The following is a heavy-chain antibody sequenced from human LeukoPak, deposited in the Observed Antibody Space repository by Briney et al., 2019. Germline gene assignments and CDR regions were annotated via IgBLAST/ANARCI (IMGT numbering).Heavy chain of an antibody. D-gene: IGHD3-22*01. V-gene: IGHV4-38-2*02. CDR3: ARDPAPHYYDSSGYFDY. J-gene: IGHJ4*02. Sequence: SETLSLTCTVAGYSISSGYYWGWIRQPPGKGLEWIGSIYYSGSTYYNPSLKSRVTISVDTSKNQFSLKLSSVTAADTAVYYCARDPAPHYYDSSGYFDYWGQGTLVTVSS. CDR2: IYYSGST. CDR1: GYSISSGYY.